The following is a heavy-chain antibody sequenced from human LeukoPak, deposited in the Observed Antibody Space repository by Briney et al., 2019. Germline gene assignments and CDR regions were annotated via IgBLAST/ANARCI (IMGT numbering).Heavy chain of an antibody. V-gene: IGHV3-7*01. CDR2: IKQDGSEK. Sequence: GGSLRLSCAASGFTFSSYYMSWVRQAPGKGLEWVASIKQDGSEKYYEDSVKGRFTISRDSVKNSLYLQMISLRAEDTAVYYCARAPSLYSSGWYYYFDYWGQGTLVTVSS. CDR1: GFTFSSYY. D-gene: IGHD6-19*01. CDR3: ARAPSLYSSGWYYYFDY. J-gene: IGHJ4*02.